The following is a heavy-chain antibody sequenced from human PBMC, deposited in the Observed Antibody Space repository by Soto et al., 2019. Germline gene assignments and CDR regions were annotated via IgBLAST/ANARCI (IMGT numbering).Heavy chain of an antibody. CDR3: ARSPMVATGDDWFDP. CDR1: GYTFTSYA. V-gene: IGHV1-3*01. Sequence: ASVKVSCKASGYTFTSYAMHWVRQAPGQRLEWMGWINAVNGNTKYSQKFQGRVTITRDTSASTAYMELSSLRSEDTAVYYCARSPMVATGDDWFDPWGQGTLVTVSS. CDR2: INAVNGNT. D-gene: IGHD5-12*01. J-gene: IGHJ5*02.